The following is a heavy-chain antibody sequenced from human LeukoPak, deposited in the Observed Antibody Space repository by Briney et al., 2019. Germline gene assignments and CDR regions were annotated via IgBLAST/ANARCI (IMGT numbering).Heavy chain of an antibody. J-gene: IGHJ4*02. D-gene: IGHD1-26*01. CDR2: ISGSGDGT. CDR3: AKQEGWELGDYYFDY. CDR1: GFGFGDFA. Sequence: GGSLRFSVVASGFGFGDFAMGGFGLAPGKGRGWFSSISGSGDGTYYADSVKGRFTISRDNSRNTMYLQTNSLRAEDTALYYCAKQEGWELGDYYFDYWGQGTLVTVSS. V-gene: IGHV3-23*01.